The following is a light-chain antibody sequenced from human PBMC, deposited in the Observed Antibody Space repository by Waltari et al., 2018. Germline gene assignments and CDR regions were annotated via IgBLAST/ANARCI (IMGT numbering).Light chain of an antibody. J-gene: IGKJ2*01. CDR2: GAS. V-gene: IGKV1-39*01. CDR1: QGIGTY. Sequence: DIQMTQSPSSLSASVGDRVTITCRASQGIGTYLHWYQQKPGKAPKLLIYGASSLQSGVPSRFSGSGSVTDFTLTITSLQPEDFATYYCQQSYSTPHTFGQGTKRQIK. CDR3: QQSYSTPHT.